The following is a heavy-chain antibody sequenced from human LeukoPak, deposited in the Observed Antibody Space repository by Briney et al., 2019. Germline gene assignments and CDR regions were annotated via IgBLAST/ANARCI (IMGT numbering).Heavy chain of an antibody. CDR3: ARDYDSSGYPDYFDY. CDR2: ISSSGSTI. Sequence: GGSLRLSCAASGFTFSDYYMSWIRQAPGKGLEWVSYISSSGSTIYYADSVKGRFTISRDNAKNSLYLQMNSLRAEDTAVYYCARDYDSSGYPDYFDYWGQGTLVTVSS. CDR1: GFTFSDYY. D-gene: IGHD3-22*01. J-gene: IGHJ4*02. V-gene: IGHV3-11*04.